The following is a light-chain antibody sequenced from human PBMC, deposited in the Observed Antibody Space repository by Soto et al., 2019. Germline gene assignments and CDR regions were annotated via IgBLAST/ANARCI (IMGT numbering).Light chain of an antibody. J-gene: IGKJ5*01. Sequence: DIQRTQSTYPLSSSVGYRSAITCMANQSISTYLNWYQQKPGKDTKVLIYAESNLQSGVPPRFSGSGSGTDFTLTISSMQPEDVATYFCKQSYRTQITFGKGTRLENK. V-gene: IGKV1-39*01. CDR3: KQSYRTQIT. CDR2: AES. CDR1: QSISTY.